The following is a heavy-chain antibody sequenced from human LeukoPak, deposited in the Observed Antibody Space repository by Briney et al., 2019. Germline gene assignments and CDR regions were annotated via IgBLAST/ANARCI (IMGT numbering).Heavy chain of an antibody. CDR3: AREGTAAGNTFDY. CDR1: GYTFTGYY. Sequence: ASVKVSCKASGYTFTGYYMYWVRQAPGQGLEWMGWINPNSGGTNYAQKFQGRVTMTRDTSISTAYMELSRLRPDDTAVYYCAREGTAAGNTFDYWGQGTLVTVSS. V-gene: IGHV1-2*02. D-gene: IGHD6-13*01. J-gene: IGHJ4*02. CDR2: INPNSGGT.